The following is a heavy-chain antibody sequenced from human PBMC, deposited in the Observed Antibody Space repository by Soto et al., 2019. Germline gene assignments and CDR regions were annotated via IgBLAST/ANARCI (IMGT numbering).Heavy chain of an antibody. D-gene: IGHD2-8*01. CDR3: AKNNGVTSMDV. CDR2: ISYDGSNK. J-gene: IGHJ6*02. Sequence: QVQLVESGGGVVQPGRSLRLSCAASGFTFSSYGMHWVRQAPGKGLEWVAVISYDGSNKYYADSVKGRFTISRDNSKNTLYLQMNSLRAKDTAVYYCAKNNGVTSMDVWGQGTTVTVSS. CDR1: GFTFSSYG. V-gene: IGHV3-30*18.